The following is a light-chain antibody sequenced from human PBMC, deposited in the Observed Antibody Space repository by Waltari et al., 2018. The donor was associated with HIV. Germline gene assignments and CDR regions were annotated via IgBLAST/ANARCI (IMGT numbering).Light chain of an antibody. CDR2: EVS. Sequence: QSALTQPASVSGSPGQSLTIPCTGTSSEVGGNNHVSWYQQPPVKAPKLMIYEVSNRPSGVSNRFSGSKSGNTASLTISGLQAEDEADYYCSSYTSSSTRVFGGGTKLTVL. CDR1: SSEVGGNNH. J-gene: IGLJ2*01. V-gene: IGLV2-14*01. CDR3: SSYTSSSTRV.